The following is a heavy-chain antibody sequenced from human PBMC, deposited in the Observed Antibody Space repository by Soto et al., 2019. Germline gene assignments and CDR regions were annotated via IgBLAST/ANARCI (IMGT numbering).Heavy chain of an antibody. CDR3: AKDRRAGYYDSSGAYVTEV. CDR1: GFHFSTYA. D-gene: IGHD3-22*01. J-gene: IGHJ6*02. V-gene: IGHV3-30-3*02. CDR2: ISYDGSNK. Sequence: GGSLRLSCAASGFHFSTYAMHWVRQAPGKGLEWVSLISYDGSNKYYADSVKGRFTISRDNSKNTLYLQINSLRAEDTAVFYCAKDRRAGYYDSSGAYVTEVWGRGTTVTVSS.